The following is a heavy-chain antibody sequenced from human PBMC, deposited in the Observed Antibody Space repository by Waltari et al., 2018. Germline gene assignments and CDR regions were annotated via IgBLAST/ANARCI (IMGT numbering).Heavy chain of an antibody. CDR1: GFTLSGYW. Sequence: EVQLVESGGGLVQPGESLRLSCAASGFTLSGYWMHWVRQAPGKGLMWVSRINSDGTTINYADSVKGRFTISRDNAKNALYLQMNSLRPDDTAVYDCVRNSDVWGQGTTVTVSS. CDR3: VRNSDV. CDR2: INSDGTTI. J-gene: IGHJ6*02. V-gene: IGHV3-74*01.